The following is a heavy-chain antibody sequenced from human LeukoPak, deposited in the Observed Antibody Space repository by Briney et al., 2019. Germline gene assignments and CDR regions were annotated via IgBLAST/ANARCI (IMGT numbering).Heavy chain of an antibody. V-gene: IGHV3-23*01. D-gene: IGHD6-19*01. Sequence: GGTLRLSCAASGFTFSSYGMSWVRQAPGKGLEWVSAISGSGGSTYYADSVKGRFTISRDNAKNSLYLQMTSLRVEATAMYYCGRGGGGDGSGWSTTDYWGQGTLVTISS. CDR3: GRGGGGDGSGWSTTDY. J-gene: IGHJ4*02. CDR2: ISGSGGST. CDR1: GFTFSSYG.